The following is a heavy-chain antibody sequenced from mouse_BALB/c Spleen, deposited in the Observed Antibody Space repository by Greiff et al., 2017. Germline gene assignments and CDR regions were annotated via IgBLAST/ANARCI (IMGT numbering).Heavy chain of an antibody. CDR1: GFTFSSYG. D-gene: IGHD1-1*01. CDR3: ARYYYGSSYYFDY. CDR2: ISSGGSYT. J-gene: IGHJ2*01. Sequence: EVMLVESGGDLVKPGGSLKLSCAASGFTFSSYGMSWVRQTPDKRLEWVATISSGGSYTYYPDSVKGRFTISRDNAKNTLYLQMSSLKSEDTAMYYCARYYYGSSYYFDYWGQGTTLTVSS. V-gene: IGHV5-6*01.